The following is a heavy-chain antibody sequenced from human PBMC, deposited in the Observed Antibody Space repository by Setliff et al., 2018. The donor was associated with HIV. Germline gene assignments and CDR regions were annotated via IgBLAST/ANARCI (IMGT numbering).Heavy chain of an antibody. Sequence: SETLSLTCTVSGGSISGYYWGWIRQPPGKGLEWVGTIYYTGNTFYNPSLKSRISISVDTSKDYLSLKLTSVSAADTATYFCARHARGQGTLVTVSS. V-gene: IGHV4-39*02. CDR2: IYYTGNT. CDR3: ARHA. CDR1: GGSISGYY. J-gene: IGHJ1*01.